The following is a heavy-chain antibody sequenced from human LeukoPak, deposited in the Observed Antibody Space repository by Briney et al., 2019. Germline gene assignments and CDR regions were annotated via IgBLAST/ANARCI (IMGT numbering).Heavy chain of an antibody. CDR2: INPNSGGT. CDR1: GYTFTGYY. Sequence: GASVKVSCKASGYTFTGYYMHWVRQAPGQGLEWMGWINPNSGGTNYAQKFQGRVTMTRDTSISTAYLQWSSLKASDTAMYYCARNRGGYLQANSDYWGQGTLVTVSS. J-gene: IGHJ4*02. CDR3: ARNRGGYLQANSDY. D-gene: IGHD3-22*01. V-gene: IGHV1-2*02.